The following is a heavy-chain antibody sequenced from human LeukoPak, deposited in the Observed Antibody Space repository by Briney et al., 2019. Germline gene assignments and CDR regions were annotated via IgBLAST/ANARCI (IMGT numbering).Heavy chain of an antibody. D-gene: IGHD3-22*01. J-gene: IGHJ4*02. Sequence: SETLSLTCSVSGYSISIGYYWGWIRQPPGKGLEWIGTRYYSGNTYYNASLKSRVTISVDTSKNQFSLKLSSVTAADTAVYYCARPLRAYDTSGPFDYWGQGTLVTVSS. CDR1: GYSISIGYY. CDR3: ARPLRAYDTSGPFDY. V-gene: IGHV4-38-2*01. CDR2: RYYSGNT.